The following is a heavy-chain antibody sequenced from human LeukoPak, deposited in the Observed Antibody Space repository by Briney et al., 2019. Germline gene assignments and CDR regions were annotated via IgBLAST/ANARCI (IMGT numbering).Heavy chain of an antibody. Sequence: GGSLRLSCVVSGFTFTNAWMSWVRQAPGKGLEWVGRIKRTSDGGTTDYATPVKGRFTISRDDSKDTLYLHMNALKTEDTAVYYCITDSDTVYYYGSNRKGLFFDYWGKGVRVTVSS. CDR2: IKRTSDGGTT. V-gene: IGHV3-15*01. CDR1: GFTFTNAW. CDR3: ITDSDTVYYYGSNRKGLFFDY. D-gene: IGHD5/OR15-5a*01. J-gene: IGHJ4*02.